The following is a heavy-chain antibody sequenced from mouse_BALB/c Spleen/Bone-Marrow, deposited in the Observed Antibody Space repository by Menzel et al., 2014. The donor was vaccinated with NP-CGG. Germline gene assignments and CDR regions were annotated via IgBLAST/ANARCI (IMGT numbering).Heavy chain of an antibody. Sequence: DVMLVESGGGLVQPGGSLKLSCAASGFDFSRYWMSWVRRAPGKGLEWIGEINPDSSTINYTPSLKDKFIISRDNAKNTLYLQMSKVRSEDTALYYCASLYYGNYYYAMDYWGQGASVTVSS. CDR1: GFDFSRYW. V-gene: IGHV4-1*02. CDR2: INPDSSTI. D-gene: IGHD2-1*01. CDR3: ASLYYGNYYYAMDY. J-gene: IGHJ4*01.